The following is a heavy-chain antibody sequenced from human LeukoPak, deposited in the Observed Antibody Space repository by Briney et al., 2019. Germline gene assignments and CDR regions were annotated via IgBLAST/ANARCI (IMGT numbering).Heavy chain of an antibody. J-gene: IGHJ4*02. Sequence: GGSLRLSCAVSGFTFVHYGMHWVRQAPGKGREWVAVITHDGSTISYANSVEGRFTISRDNSDNTLFLQMNSLIAEDTAVNYCAPLSDCWGQRTPVSASS. CDR2: ITHDGSTI. V-gene: IGHV3-30*03. CDR1: GFTFVHYG. CDR3: APLSDC. D-gene: IGHD3-10*01.